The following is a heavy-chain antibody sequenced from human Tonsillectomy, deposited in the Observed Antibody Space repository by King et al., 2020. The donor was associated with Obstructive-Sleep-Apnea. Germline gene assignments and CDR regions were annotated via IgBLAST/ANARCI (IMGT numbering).Heavy chain of an antibody. CDR3: ARVCSSGWLSVDY. Sequence: HVQLQESGPGLVKPSETLSLTCTVSGGSISSYYWSWIRQPPGKGLDWIGLFYYSGSTNYNPSPKSRATISVDTSKNQFSLKLSSVTAADTAVYYCARVCSSGWLSVDYWGQGTLVTVSS. D-gene: IGHD6-19*01. V-gene: IGHV4-59*01. J-gene: IGHJ4*02. CDR2: FYYSGST. CDR1: GGSISSYY.